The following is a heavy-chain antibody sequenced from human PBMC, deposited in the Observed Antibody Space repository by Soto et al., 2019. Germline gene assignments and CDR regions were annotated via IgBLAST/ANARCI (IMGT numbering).Heavy chain of an antibody. CDR2: ISAYNGNT. D-gene: IGHD3-16*01. J-gene: IGHJ2*01. V-gene: IGHV1-18*01. CDR3: ARVVVWGYGPYWYFDL. Sequence: GXSVKVSCKASGYTFTSYGISLVRHSPGQGLEWMGWISAYNGNTNYAQKLQGRVTMTTDTSTSTAYMELRSLRSDDTAVYYCARVVVWGYGPYWYFDLWGRGTLVTVSS. CDR1: GYTFTSYG.